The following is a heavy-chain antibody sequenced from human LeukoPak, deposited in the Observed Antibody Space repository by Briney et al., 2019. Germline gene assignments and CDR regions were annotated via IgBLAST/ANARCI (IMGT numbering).Heavy chain of an antibody. CDR3: ARHRDSRSGLLRYYYYMDV. D-gene: IGHD2-15*01. Sequence: PSETLSLTCTVSGGSISSSSYYWGWIRQPPGKGLEWIGSIYYSGSTYYNPSLKSRVTIPVDTSKNQFSLKLSSVTAADTAVYYCARHRDSRSGLLRYYYYMDVWGKGTTVTISS. CDR1: GGSISSSSYY. V-gene: IGHV4-39*01. J-gene: IGHJ6*03. CDR2: IYYSGST.